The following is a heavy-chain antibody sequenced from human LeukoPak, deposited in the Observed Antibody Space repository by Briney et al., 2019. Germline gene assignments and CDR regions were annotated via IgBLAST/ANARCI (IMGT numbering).Heavy chain of an antibody. CDR1: GYTFTSYY. V-gene: IGHV1-46*01. D-gene: IGHD5-24*01. Sequence: ASVKVSCKASGYTFTSYYMHWVRQAPGQGLEWMGIINPSGGSTSYAQKFQGRVTITRNTSISTAYMELSSLRSEDTAVYYCARSMAPDDFDYWGQGTLVTVSS. J-gene: IGHJ4*02. CDR2: INPSGGST. CDR3: ARSMAPDDFDY.